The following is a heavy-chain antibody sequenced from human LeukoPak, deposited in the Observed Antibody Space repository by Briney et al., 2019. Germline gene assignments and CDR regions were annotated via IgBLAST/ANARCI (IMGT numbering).Heavy chain of an antibody. D-gene: IGHD6-6*01. J-gene: IGHJ4*02. CDR2: INHSGST. Sequence: TSETLSLTCAVYGGSSSGYYWSWIRQPPGKGLEWIGEINHSGSTNYNPSLKSRVTISVDTSKNQFSLKLSSVTAADTAVYYCARRARPPSFDYWGQGTLVTVSS. V-gene: IGHV4-34*01. CDR3: ARRARPPSFDY. CDR1: GGSSSGYY.